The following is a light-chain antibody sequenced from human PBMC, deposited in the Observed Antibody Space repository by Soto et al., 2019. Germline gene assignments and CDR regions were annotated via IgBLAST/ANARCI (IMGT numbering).Light chain of an antibody. CDR1: QNIYSY. J-gene: IGKJ4*01. CDR2: SAS. V-gene: IGKV1-39*01. CDR3: QQSYSART. Sequence: DIQMTQSPSSLSASVGDSVTITCRASQNIYSYLNWYQQKPGKAPNLLIYSASTLKSGVPSRFTGSGSGTDFTITISGLQPEDFATYYGQQSYSARTFGGGTKVEI.